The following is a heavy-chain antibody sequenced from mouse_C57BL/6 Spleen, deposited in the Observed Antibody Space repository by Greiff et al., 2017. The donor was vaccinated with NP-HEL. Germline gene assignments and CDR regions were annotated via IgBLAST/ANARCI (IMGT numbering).Heavy chain of an antibody. Sequence: EVMLMESGGDLVKPGGSLKLSCAASGFTFSSYGMSWVRQAPDKSLEWVATISSGGSYTYYPDSVKGRFTISRDNAKNTLYLQMSSLKSEDTAMYYCARDDYDGTSYAMDYWGQGTSVTVSS. CDR1: GFTFSSYG. D-gene: IGHD1-1*01. CDR3: ARDDYDGTSYAMDY. CDR2: ISSGGSYT. J-gene: IGHJ4*01. V-gene: IGHV5-6*01.